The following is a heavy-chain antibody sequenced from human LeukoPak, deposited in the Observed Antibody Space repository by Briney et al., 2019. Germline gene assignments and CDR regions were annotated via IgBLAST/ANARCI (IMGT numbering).Heavy chain of an antibody. Sequence: ETLSLTCTVSGGSVNSGSYYWNWIRQPPGKGLEWVANIKPDGSEKKYVDSVKGRFTISRDNSKNTLYLQMNSLRAEDTAVYYCAKDLRGSYGEFDYWGQGTLVTVSS. CDR3: AKDLRGSYGEFDY. CDR1: GGSVNSGSYY. V-gene: IGHV3-7*03. D-gene: IGHD5-18*01. J-gene: IGHJ4*02. CDR2: IKPDGSEK.